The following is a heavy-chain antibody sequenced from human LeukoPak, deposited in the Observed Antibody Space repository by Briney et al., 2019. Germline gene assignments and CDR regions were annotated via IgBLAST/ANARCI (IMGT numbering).Heavy chain of an antibody. V-gene: IGHV3-33*01. CDR3: ARALIAAAGTWYYYYMDV. J-gene: IGHJ6*03. CDR2: IWYDGSNK. D-gene: IGHD6-13*01. Sequence: GGSLRLSCAASGFTFSSYGMHWVRQAPGKGLEWVAVIWYDGSNKYYADSVKGRFTISRDNSKNTLYLQMNSLRAEDTAVYYCARALIAAAGTWYYYYMDVWGKGTTVTVSS. CDR1: GFTFSSYG.